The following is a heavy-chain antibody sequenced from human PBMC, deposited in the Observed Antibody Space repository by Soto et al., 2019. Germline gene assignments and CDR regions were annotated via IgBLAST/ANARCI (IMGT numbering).Heavy chain of an antibody. CDR3: GTLEEYDYYYRDV. V-gene: IGHV1-69*02. J-gene: IGHJ6*03. CDR1: GGTFSSYT. Sequence: QVQLVQSGAEVKKPGSSVKVSCKASGGTFSSYTISWVRQAPGQGLEWMGRIIPILGIANYAQKFQGRVTITADKSTSTAYMELSSLGYEDTAGYYCGTLEEYDYYYRDVWGKGTTVTVSS. CDR2: IIPILGIA.